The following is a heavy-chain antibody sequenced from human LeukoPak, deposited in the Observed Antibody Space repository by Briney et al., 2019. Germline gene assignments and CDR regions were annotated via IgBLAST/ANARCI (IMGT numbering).Heavy chain of an antibody. CDR3: AKDPRRYGYYYYYGMDV. J-gene: IGHJ6*02. D-gene: IGHD1-1*01. Sequence: GGSLRLSCAASGFTFSSYGMHWVRQAPGKGLEWVAVISYDGSNKYYADSVKGRFTISRDNSKNTLYLQMNSLRAEDTAVYYCAKDPRRYGYYYYYGMDVWGQGTTVTVS. CDR2: ISYDGSNK. CDR1: GFTFSSYG. V-gene: IGHV3-30*18.